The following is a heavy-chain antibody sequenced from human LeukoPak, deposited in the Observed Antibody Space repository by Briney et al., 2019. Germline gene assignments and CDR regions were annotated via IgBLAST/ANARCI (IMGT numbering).Heavy chain of an antibody. CDR1: GYTFTSYG. D-gene: IGHD3-9*01. Sequence: EASVKVSCKASGYTFTSYGISWVRQAPGQGLEWMGWISAYNGNTNYAQRLQGRVTMTTDTSTSTAYMELRSPRSDDTAVYYCARERYFDWLSPNWFDPWGQGTLVTVSS. CDR2: ISAYNGNT. V-gene: IGHV1-18*01. J-gene: IGHJ5*02. CDR3: ARERYFDWLSPNWFDP.